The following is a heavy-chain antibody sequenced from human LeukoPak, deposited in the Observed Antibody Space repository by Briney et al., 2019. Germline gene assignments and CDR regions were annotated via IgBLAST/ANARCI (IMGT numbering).Heavy chain of an antibody. CDR2: IIPIFGTA. CDR3: ARNNLGYNYFDY. Sequence: EASVKVSCKASGGTFSSYAISWVRQAPGQGLEWMGGIIPIFGTANYAQKFQGRVTITADESTSTAYMELSSLRSEDTAVYYCARNNLGYNYFDYWGQGTLVTVSS. D-gene: IGHD5-24*01. V-gene: IGHV1-69*13. J-gene: IGHJ4*02. CDR1: GGTFSSYA.